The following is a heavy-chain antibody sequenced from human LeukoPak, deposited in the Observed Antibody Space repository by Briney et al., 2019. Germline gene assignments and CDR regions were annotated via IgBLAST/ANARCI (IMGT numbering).Heavy chain of an antibody. Sequence: SETLSLTCAVYGGSFSGYYWSWIRQPPGKGLEWIGEINHSGSTNYNPSLKSRVTVSVDTSKSQFSLKLNSMTAADTAVYCCARGAQTYYDKAPVDYWGQGTLVTVSS. J-gene: IGHJ4*02. D-gene: IGHD3-22*01. CDR2: INHSGST. CDR1: GGSFSGYY. V-gene: IGHV4-34*01. CDR3: ARGAQTYYDKAPVDY.